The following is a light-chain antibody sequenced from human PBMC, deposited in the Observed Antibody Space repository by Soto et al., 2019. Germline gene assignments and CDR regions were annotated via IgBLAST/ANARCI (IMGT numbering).Light chain of an antibody. Sequence: EIVLTQSPGTLSLSPGERATLSCRASQSVSSNNLAWYQQRPGQAPRVVIYGASTRATGIPERFSGSGSGTDCTLTISRLEPEEFAVYYCQQYGRSPFTFGPGTKVDIK. CDR1: QSVSSNN. J-gene: IGKJ3*01. CDR2: GAS. V-gene: IGKV3-20*01. CDR3: QQYGRSPFT.